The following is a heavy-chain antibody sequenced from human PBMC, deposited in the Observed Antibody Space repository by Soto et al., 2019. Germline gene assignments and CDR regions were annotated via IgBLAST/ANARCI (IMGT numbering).Heavy chain of an antibody. CDR1: GVTFSSYA. V-gene: IGHV1-69*18. D-gene: IGHD3-16*01. Sequence: QVQLVQSGAELKKPGSSVKVSCSASGVTFSSYAFTWVRQAPGQGLEWMGNIIPVFRTSNYAQGFQGRLTISADESTNTIYKELSSLRSEDTVVYFCAKDGSWDGGGGESWGQGTLVIVSS. CDR2: IIPVFRTS. CDR3: AKDGSWDGGGGES. J-gene: IGHJ4*02.